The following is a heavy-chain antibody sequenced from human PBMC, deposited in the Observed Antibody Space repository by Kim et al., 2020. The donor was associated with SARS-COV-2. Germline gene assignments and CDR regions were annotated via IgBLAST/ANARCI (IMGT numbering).Heavy chain of an antibody. V-gene: IGHV3-11*05. D-gene: IGHD3-10*01. CDR2: ISGSGSHT. J-gene: IGHJ6*02. Sequence: GGSLRLSCAASGFTFSDYYMSWIRKAPGKGLEWISYISGSGSHTNYAQSVNGRFTISRDNAANSLYLEINSLRAEDTAIYYCARDTSPEYALGSSYSGDYGMDVWGQGTTVTVSS. CDR3: ARDTSPEYALGSSYSGDYGMDV. CDR1: GFTFSDYY.